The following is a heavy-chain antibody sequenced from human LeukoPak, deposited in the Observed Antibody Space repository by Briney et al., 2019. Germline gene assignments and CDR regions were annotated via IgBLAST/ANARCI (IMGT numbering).Heavy chain of an antibody. Sequence: PGGSLRLSCAASGFTFSNAWMSWVRQAPGKGLEWVSAIIGSGGSTYYADSVKGQFTISRDNAKNSLYLQMNSLRAEDTAVYYCARDPGGLAVAGPSYWYFDLWGRGTLVTVSS. CDR2: IIGSGGST. J-gene: IGHJ2*01. V-gene: IGHV3-23*01. CDR1: GFTFSNAW. D-gene: IGHD6-19*01. CDR3: ARDPGGLAVAGPSYWYFDL.